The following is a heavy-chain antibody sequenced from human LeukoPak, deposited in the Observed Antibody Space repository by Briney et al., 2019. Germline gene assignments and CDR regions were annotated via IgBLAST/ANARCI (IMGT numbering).Heavy chain of an antibody. CDR2: IHSTGRT. J-gene: IGHJ4*02. Sequence: SETLSLTCTVYGGSISDYYWSWIRQPPGKGLEWIGYIHSTGRTNYNPSLKSRVTFSIDTSKNQYSLKLTSVTAADTAVYYCVRDRGASWGQGTLVTVSS. CDR3: VRDRGAS. D-gene: IGHD1-26*01. CDR1: GGSISDYY. V-gene: IGHV4-59*01.